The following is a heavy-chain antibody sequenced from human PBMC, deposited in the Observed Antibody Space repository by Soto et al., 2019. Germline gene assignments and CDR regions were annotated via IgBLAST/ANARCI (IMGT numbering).Heavy chain of an antibody. V-gene: IGHV5-51*01. Sequence: GESLKISCKGSGYSSTSYWIGWVRQMPGKGLEWMGIIYPGDSDTRYSPSFQGQVTISADKSISTAYLQWSSLKASDTAMYYCARHIAARGGNYYYYYGMDVWGQGTTVTVSS. CDR1: GYSSTSYW. CDR3: ARHIAARGGNYYYYYGMDV. J-gene: IGHJ6*02. CDR2: IYPGDSDT. D-gene: IGHD6-6*01.